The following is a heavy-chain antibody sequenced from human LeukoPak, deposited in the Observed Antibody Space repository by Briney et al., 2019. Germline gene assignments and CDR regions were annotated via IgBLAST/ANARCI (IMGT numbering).Heavy chain of an antibody. CDR1: GFTFSSYG. Sequence: PGGSLRLSCAGSGFTFSSYGMHWVRQAPGKRLEWVAFIRYDGSNKYYADSVKGRFTISRDNCKNTLYLQMNSLRAEDTAVYYCAKGRFGSSYYMDVWGKGTTVTISS. CDR2: IRYDGSNK. CDR3: AKGRFGSSYYMDV. D-gene: IGHD3-10*01. V-gene: IGHV3-30*02. J-gene: IGHJ6*03.